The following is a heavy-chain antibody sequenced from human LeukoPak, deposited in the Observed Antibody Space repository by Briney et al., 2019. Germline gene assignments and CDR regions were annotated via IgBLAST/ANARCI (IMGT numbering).Heavy chain of an antibody. Sequence: PGGSLRLSCAASGFTFSSYWMNWARQAPGKGLVWVSRIDTDGSTTRYADSVKGRFTISRDNAENTLYLQMDSLRAEDTALYYCARTRGNAFDIWGQGTMVTVSS. V-gene: IGHV3-74*01. J-gene: IGHJ3*02. CDR1: GFTFSSYW. CDR3: ARTRGNAFDI. CDR2: IDTDGSTT. D-gene: IGHD3-10*01.